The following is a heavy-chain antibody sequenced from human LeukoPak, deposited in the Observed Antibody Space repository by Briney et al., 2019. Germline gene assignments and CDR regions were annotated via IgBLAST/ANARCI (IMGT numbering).Heavy chain of an antibody. J-gene: IGHJ4*02. V-gene: IGHV3-23*01. D-gene: IGHD3-9*01. CDR1: GFTFSNYA. CDR2: ISGSGINT. Sequence: GGSLRLSCAASGFTFSNYAMSWVRQAPGKGLEWVSAISGSGINTYYADSVKGRFTISRDNSKNTLYLQMNSLRAEDTALYCCAKDSLGYYKPFDYWGQETLVTVSS. CDR3: AKDSLGYYKPFDY.